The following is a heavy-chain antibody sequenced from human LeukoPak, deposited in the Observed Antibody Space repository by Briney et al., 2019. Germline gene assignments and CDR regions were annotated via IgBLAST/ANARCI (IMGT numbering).Heavy chain of an antibody. CDR1: GFTFSSYA. V-gene: IGHV3-23*01. CDR2: ISGSGGST. D-gene: IGHD3-3*01. Sequence: GGSLRLSCAASGFTFSSYAMNWVRQAPGKGLEWVSAISGSGGSTYYADSVKGRFTISRDNSKNTLYLQMNSLRAEDTAVYYCAKDVLLGITIFGVVTDDAFDIWGQGTMVTVSS. CDR3: AKDVLLGITIFGVVTDDAFDI. J-gene: IGHJ3*02.